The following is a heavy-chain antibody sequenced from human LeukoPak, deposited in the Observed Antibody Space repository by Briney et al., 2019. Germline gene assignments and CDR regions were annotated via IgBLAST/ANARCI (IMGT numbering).Heavy chain of an antibody. D-gene: IGHD3-16*01. CDR2: ISSSSSYI. V-gene: IGHV3-21*01. J-gene: IGHJ4*02. Sequence: GGSLRLSCAASGFPFSGYSMNWVRHAPGKGLGWVSSISSSSSYIYYADSVKGRFTISRDNAKNSLYLQVNSLRAEDTAVYYCARDWGGDGVFDYWGQGTLVTVSS. CDR1: GFPFSGYS. CDR3: ARDWGGDGVFDY.